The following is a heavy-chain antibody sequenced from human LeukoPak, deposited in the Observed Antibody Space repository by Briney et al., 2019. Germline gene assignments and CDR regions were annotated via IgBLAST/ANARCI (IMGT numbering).Heavy chain of an antibody. V-gene: IGHV3-23*01. CDR3: AKDRVAAAGTVWFDP. CDR1: GFTFSSYA. D-gene: IGHD6-13*01. CDR2: ISGSGGST. J-gene: IGHJ5*02. Sequence: PGGSLRLSXAASGFTFSSYAMSWVRQAPGKGLEWVTAISGSGGSTYYADSVKGRFTISRDNSKNTLYLQMNSLRAEDTAVYYCAKDRVAAAGTVWFDPWGQGTLVTVSS.